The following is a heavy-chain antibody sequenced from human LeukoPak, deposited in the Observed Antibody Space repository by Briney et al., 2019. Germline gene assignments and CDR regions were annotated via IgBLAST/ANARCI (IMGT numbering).Heavy chain of an antibody. V-gene: IGHV3-72*01. D-gene: IGHD4-17*01. CDR1: GFTFSDRY. CDR3: ARDFDYGDGFDY. Sequence: GGSLRLSCAASGFTFSDRYTDWVRQAPGKGLEWVGRTRNKADSYITEYAASVKGRFTISRDNSKNSLYLQMNSLKTEDTAVYYCARDFDYGDGFDYWGQGTLVTVSS. CDR2: TRNKADSYIT. J-gene: IGHJ4*02.